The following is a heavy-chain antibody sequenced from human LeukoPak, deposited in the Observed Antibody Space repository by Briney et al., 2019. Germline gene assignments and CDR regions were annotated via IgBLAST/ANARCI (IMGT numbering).Heavy chain of an antibody. D-gene: IGHD3-9*01. Sequence: KSGGSLRLSCAASGFTFSGSVMHWVRQAPGKGLEWVSSISSSSSYIYYAESVKGRFTVSRDNAKNSLYLQMNSLRAEDTAVYYCARATTYDILTGYFDYWGQGTLVTVSS. CDR1: GFTFSGSV. CDR2: ISSSSSYI. CDR3: ARATTYDILTGYFDY. V-gene: IGHV3-21*01. J-gene: IGHJ4*02.